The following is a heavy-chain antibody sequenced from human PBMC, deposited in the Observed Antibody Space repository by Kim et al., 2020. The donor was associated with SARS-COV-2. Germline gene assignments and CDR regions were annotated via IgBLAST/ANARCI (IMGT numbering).Heavy chain of an antibody. Sequence: SETLSLTCTVSDGSMSGYSWSWIRQTPGRGLEWIGLIYDSGNANYSPSFKSRVTMSVDTSKSLFSLRLSPVTATDSAMYYCARHILRRGLINWGQGTLVT. D-gene: IGHD3-10*01. CDR3: ARHILRRGLIN. V-gene: IGHV4-59*08. CDR1: DGSMSGYS. CDR2: IYDSGNA. J-gene: IGHJ1*01.